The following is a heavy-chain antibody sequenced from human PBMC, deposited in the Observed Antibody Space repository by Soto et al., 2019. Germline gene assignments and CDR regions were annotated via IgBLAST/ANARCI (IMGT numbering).Heavy chain of an antibody. CDR1: GFTFSNYA. CDR2: ISYDGSNK. CDR3: ARYIPRAGGSPKFDY. V-gene: IGHV3-30-3*01. D-gene: IGHD2-8*02. Sequence: QVQLVESGGSVVQPGRSLRLSCEASGFTFSNYAMDWVRQAPGKGLEWVTIISYDGSNKIYADSVKGRFTISRDNSKNTLYLQMDSLRVEDTATYYCARYIPRAGGSPKFDYWGQGTLVTVSS. J-gene: IGHJ4*02.